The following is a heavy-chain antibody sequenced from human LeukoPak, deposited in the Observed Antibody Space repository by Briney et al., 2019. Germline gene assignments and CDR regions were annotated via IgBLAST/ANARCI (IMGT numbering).Heavy chain of an antibody. V-gene: IGHV3-23*01. CDR2: ITDSGGST. D-gene: IGHD3-22*01. J-gene: IGHJ4*02. CDR1: AFTFSSYA. CDR3: AKGSSGSRPYYFDY. Sequence: GGPLRVSCAASAFTFSSYAMSWLRQAPGEGLQGVSAITDSGGSTYYSDSVKGRFTISRDNSKNTLYLQVNTLRAEDTAIYYCAKGSSGSRPYYFDYWGQGTLVTVSS.